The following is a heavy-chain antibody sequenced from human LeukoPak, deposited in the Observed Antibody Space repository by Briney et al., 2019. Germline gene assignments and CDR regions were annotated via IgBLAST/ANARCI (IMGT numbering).Heavy chain of an antibody. D-gene: IGHD6-13*01. V-gene: IGHV3-30-3*01. CDR3: ARAGIAAAGTGNWFDP. J-gene: IGHJ5*02. CDR2: ISYDGSNK. Sequence: GGSLRLSCAASGFTFSSYAMHWVRQAPGKGLEWVAVISYDGSNKYYADSVKGRFTISRVNSKNTLYLQMNSLRAEDTAVYYCARAGIAAAGTGNWFDPWGQGTLVTVSS. CDR1: GFTFSSYA.